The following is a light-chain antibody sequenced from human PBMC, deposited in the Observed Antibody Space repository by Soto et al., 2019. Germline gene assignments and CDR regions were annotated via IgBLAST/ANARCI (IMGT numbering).Light chain of an antibody. J-gene: IGKJ4*01. Sequence: EIVMTQSPATLSVSPGERATLSCRASQSVSSNLAWYQQKPGQVPRLLIYGASTRASGIPARVSGSGSGTEFTLTISSLQSEDFAVYYCQQYNDWPLTFGGGTKVDIK. CDR3: QQYNDWPLT. CDR1: QSVSSN. CDR2: GAS. V-gene: IGKV3-15*01.